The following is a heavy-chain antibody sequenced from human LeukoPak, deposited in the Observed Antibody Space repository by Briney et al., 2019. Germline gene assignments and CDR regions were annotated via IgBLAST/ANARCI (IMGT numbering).Heavy chain of an antibody. CDR2: IKQDGSTK. V-gene: IGHV3-7*01. Sequence: PGGSLRLSCAASGFTFTNSWMAWVRQAPGKGLGWVANIKQDGSTKHYADSLKGRFTISRDNPKNSLYLQMNSLRADDTAVYYCASDSDGSLDYWGQGILVTVAS. D-gene: IGHD1-26*01. CDR1: GFTFTNSW. J-gene: IGHJ4*02. CDR3: ASDSDGSLDY.